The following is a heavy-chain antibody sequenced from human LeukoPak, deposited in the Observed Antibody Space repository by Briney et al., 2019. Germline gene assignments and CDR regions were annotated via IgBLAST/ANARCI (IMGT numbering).Heavy chain of an antibody. V-gene: IGHV3-48*03. D-gene: IGHD2-15*01. Sequence: GGSLRLSCAASGFTFSSYEMNWVRQAPGKGLEWVSYISSSGSTIYYADSVKGRFTISRDNAKNSLYLQMNSLRAEDTAVYYCAGDCGGGSCYGPYDAFDIWGQGTTVTVSS. CDR1: GFTFSSYE. CDR2: ISSSGSTI. J-gene: IGHJ3*02. CDR3: AGDCGGGSCYGPYDAFDI.